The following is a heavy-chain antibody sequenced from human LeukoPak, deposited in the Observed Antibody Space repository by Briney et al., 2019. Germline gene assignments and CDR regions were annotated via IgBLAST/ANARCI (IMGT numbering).Heavy chain of an antibody. V-gene: IGHV3-48*01. D-gene: IGHD6-13*01. Sequence: GGSLRLSCAASGFTFSSYSMNWVRQAPGKGLEWVSYISSSSSTIYYADSVKGRFTISRDNAKNSLYLQMNSLRAEDTAVYYCARDLGIAAAGRPDYWGQGTLVTVSS. J-gene: IGHJ4*02. CDR1: GFTFSSYS. CDR2: ISSSSSTI. CDR3: ARDLGIAAAGRPDY.